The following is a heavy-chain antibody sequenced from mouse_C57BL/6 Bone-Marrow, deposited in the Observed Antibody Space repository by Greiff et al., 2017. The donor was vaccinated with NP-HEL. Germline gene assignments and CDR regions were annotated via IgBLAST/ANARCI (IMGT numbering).Heavy chain of an antibody. D-gene: IGHD2-12*01. J-gene: IGHJ2*01. V-gene: IGHV1-55*01. CDR1: GYTFTSYW. CDR2: IYPGSGST. Sequence: QVQLQQPGAELVKPGASVKMSCKASGYTFTSYWITWVKQRPGQGLEWIGDIYPGSGSTNYNEKFKSKATLTVVPSSSTAYMKRSRLTSEDSAVYYSARVRYYCYEGYYGGKGTALTVSS. CDR3: ARVRYYCYEGYY.